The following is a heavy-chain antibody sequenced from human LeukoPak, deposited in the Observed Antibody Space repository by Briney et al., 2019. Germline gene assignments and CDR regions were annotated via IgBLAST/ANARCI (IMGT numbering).Heavy chain of an antibody. J-gene: IGHJ4*02. CDR2: ISSSESYI. Sequence: GGSLRLSCAGSGFTFSSYSMNWVRQAPGKGLEWVSSISSSESYIYYADSVKDRFTISRDNAKNSLYLQMSSLRAEDTAVYYCATMRGGYEGYFDYWGQGTLVTVSS. CDR3: ATMRGGYEGYFDY. V-gene: IGHV3-21*01. D-gene: IGHD3-16*01. CDR1: GFTFSSYS.